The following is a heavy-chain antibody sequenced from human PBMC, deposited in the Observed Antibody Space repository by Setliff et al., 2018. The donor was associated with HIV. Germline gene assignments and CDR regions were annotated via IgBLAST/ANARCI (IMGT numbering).Heavy chain of an antibody. J-gene: IGHJ4*02. CDR1: EFTFSSYA. D-gene: IGHD6-25*01. CDR2: ISVSGGST. Sequence: PGGSLRLSCAASEFTFSSYAMSWVRQAPGKGLEWVSSISVSGGSTYYADSVKGRFTISRDNSKNTLSPQMNNLKAEDTAVYYCVRAAAGLDIWSQGIRVTVSS. CDR3: VRAAAGLDI. V-gene: IGHV3-23*01.